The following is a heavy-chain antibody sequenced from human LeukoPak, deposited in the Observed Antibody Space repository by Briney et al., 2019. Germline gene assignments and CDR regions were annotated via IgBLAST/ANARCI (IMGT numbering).Heavy chain of an antibody. D-gene: IGHD3-22*01. V-gene: IGHV3-30*03. CDR2: ISYDGSNK. CDR1: GSTFSSYG. Sequence: GGSLRLSCAASGSTFSSYGMHWVRQAPGKGLEWVAVISYDGSNKYYADSVKGRFTISRDNSKNTLYLQMNSLRADDTAVYYCARAPFATVKVGPRGFDPWGQGALVIVSS. CDR3: ARAPFATVKVGPRGFDP. J-gene: IGHJ5*02.